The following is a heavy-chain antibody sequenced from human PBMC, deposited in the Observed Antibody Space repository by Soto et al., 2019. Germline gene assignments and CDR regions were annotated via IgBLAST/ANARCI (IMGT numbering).Heavy chain of an antibody. J-gene: IGHJ5*02. CDR2: IYYSGST. D-gene: IGHD1-26*01. CDR3: ARERIDGSRLET. CDR1: GGSISSGDYY. V-gene: IGHV4-30-4*01. Sequence: QVQLQESGPGLVKPSQTLSLTCTVSGGSISSGDYYWSWIRQPPGKGLEWIGYIYYSGSTYYNPSLMSRVTISVDTAKYQFAPKLTAVTAADTAVYYCARERIDGSRLETWGQGTLVTVSS.